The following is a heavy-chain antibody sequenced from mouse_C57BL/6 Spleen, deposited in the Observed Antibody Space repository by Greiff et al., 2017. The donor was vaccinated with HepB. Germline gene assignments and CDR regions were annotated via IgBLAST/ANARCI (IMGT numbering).Heavy chain of an antibody. V-gene: IGHV5-6*01. J-gene: IGHJ3*01. CDR3: ARHGAPNDSWFAY. D-gene: IGHD2-4*01. CDR2: ISSGGSYT. Sequence: EVHLVESGGDLVKPGGSLKLSCAASGFTFSSYGMSWVRQTPDKRLEWVATISSGGSYTYYPDSVKGRFTISRDNAKNTLYLQMSSLKSEDTAMYYCARHGAPNDSWFAYWGQGTLVTVSA. CDR1: GFTFSSYG.